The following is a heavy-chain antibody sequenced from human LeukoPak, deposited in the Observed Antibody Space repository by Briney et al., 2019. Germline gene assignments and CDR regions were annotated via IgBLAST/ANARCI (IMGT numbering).Heavy chain of an antibody. J-gene: IGHJ3*02. D-gene: IGHD5-12*01. CDR3: ARHSRSGYSGYEDAFDI. CDR1: GDSISSSSNC. V-gene: IGHV4-39*01. CDR2: IYNSANT. Sequence: PSETLSLSCTVSGDSISSSSNCWDWIRQPPGKGLEWVGNIYNSANTHYNPSLKTRITMSVDTSKNQFSLKLNSVTAADTGIYYCARHSRSGYSGYEDAFDILGQGTMVTVSS.